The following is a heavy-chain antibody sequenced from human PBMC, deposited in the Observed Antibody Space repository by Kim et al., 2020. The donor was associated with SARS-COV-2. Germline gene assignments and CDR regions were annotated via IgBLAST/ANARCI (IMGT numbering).Heavy chain of an antibody. CDR1: GYTFTSYG. V-gene: IGHV1-18*01. CDR3: ARGGGMYYYDSSGYYIDY. D-gene: IGHD3-22*01. Sequence: ASVKVSCKASGYTFTSYGISWVRQAPGQGLEWMGWISAYNGNTNYAQKLQGRVTMTTDTSTSTAYMELRSLRSDDTAVYYCARGGGMYYYDSSGYYIDYWGQGTLVTVSS. J-gene: IGHJ4*02. CDR2: ISAYNGNT.